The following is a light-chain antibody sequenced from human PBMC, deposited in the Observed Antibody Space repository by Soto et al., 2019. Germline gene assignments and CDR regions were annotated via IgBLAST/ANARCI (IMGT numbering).Light chain of an antibody. V-gene: IGLV2-14*01. Sequence: QSVLTQPASVSGSPGQSITISCTGTSSDVGGYNYVSWYQQHPGKAPKLIIYEINSRPSGVSNRFSGSKSGNTASLTISGLQAEDETDYYCSSYTSSSTLVFGTGTKLTVL. J-gene: IGLJ1*01. CDR2: EIN. CDR3: SSYTSSSTLV. CDR1: SSDVGGYNY.